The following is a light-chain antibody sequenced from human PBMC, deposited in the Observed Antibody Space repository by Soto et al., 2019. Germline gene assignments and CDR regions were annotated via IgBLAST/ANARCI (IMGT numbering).Light chain of an antibody. V-gene: IGLV2-23*02. Sequence: QSALTQPASVSGSPGQSITISCTGTSSDVGSYNLVSWYQQHPGKAPKLMIYEVSKRPSGVSNRFSGSKSGNTASLTISGLQAKDEADYYCCSYAGSSTYVFGTGTTVTV. CDR2: EVS. CDR1: SSDVGSYNL. CDR3: CSYAGSSTYV. J-gene: IGLJ1*01.